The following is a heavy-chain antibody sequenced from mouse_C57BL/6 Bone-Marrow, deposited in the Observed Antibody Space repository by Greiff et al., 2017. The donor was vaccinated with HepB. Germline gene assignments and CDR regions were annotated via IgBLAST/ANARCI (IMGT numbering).Heavy chain of an antibody. D-gene: IGHD2-5*01. CDR3: ANYYSNSYYYAMDY. V-gene: IGHV1-64*01. J-gene: IGHJ4*01. CDR2: IHPNSGST. CDR1: GYTFTSYW. Sequence: SFTLSCNASGYTFTSYWMHWVKQRPGQGLEWIGMIHPNSGSTNYNEKFKSKATLTVDKSSSTAYMQLSSLTSEDSAVYYCANYYSNSYYYAMDYWGQGTSVTVSS.